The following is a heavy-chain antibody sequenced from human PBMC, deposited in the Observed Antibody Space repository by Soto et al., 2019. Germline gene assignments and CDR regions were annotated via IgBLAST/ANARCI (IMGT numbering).Heavy chain of an antibody. CDR1: GFTFSNYA. Sequence: PXGSLRLSCSASGFTFSNYAMSWVRQAPGKGLEWVSTISDSGGSTYYAGSVKGRFTISRDNSNNTLYLHMNSLSAEDTAVYYCAKRDSLLWGQGTLVTVSS. D-gene: IGHD2-15*01. J-gene: IGHJ4*02. CDR2: ISDSGGST. CDR3: AKRDSLL. V-gene: IGHV3-23*01.